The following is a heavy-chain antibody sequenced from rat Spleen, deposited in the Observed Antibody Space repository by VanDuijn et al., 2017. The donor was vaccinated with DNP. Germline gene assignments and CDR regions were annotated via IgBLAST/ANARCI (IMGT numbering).Heavy chain of an antibody. J-gene: IGHJ2*01. CDR3: AGRPPPTRGPFDY. Sequence: EVQLVESGGGPVQPGRSLKISCIASGFIFSNYWMTWIRQAPGKGLEWVSYITTGGGGTYYRDSVKGRFTISRDNAKNTRYLQMDSLRSEDTATYYCAGRPPPTRGPFDYWGQGVTVTVSS. D-gene: IGHD1-4*01. CDR2: ITTGGGGT. CDR1: GFIFSNYW. V-gene: IGHV5-31*01.